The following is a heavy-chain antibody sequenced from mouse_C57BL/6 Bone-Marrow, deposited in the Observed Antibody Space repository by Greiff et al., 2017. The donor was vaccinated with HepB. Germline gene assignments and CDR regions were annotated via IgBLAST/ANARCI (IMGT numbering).Heavy chain of an antibody. J-gene: IGHJ4*01. V-gene: IGHV14-3*01. CDR3: ARSGLYYYGSSLYYYAMDY. CDR1: GFNIKNTY. Sequence: EVKLQESVAELVRPGASVKLSCTASGFNIKNTYMHWVKQRPEQGLEWIGRIDPANGNTKYAPKFQGKATITADTSSNTAYLQLSSLTSEDTAIYYCARSGLYYYGSSLYYYAMDYWGQGTSVTVSS. CDR2: IDPANGNT. D-gene: IGHD1-1*01.